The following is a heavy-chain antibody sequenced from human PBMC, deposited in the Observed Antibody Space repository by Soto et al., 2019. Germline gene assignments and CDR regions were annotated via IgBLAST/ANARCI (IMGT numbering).Heavy chain of an antibody. D-gene: IGHD6-13*01. J-gene: IGHJ4*02. CDR2: ISTGNGNT. CDR1: GYTFTSYA. CDR3: ARDDGSTWQLDH. Sequence: ASVKVSCKASGYTFTSYALHWVRQAPGQRLECMGWISTGNGNTKYSQKFQGRVTITRDTSASTVYMELSSPTSEDTAVYYCARDDGSTWQLDHWGQGTLVTVSS. V-gene: IGHV1-3*04.